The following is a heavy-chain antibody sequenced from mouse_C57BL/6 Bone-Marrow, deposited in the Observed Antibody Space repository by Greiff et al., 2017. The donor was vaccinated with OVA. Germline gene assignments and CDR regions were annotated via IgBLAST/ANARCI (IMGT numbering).Heavy chain of an antibody. V-gene: IGHV3-6*01. CDR1: GYSITSGYY. CDR3: ARERDDYAWFAY. CDR2: ISYDGSN. D-gene: IGHD2-4*01. J-gene: IGHJ3*01. Sequence: VQLKQSGPGLVKPSQSLSLTCSVTGYSITSGYYWNWIRQFPGNKLEWMGYISYDGSNNYNPSLNNRISITRDTSKNQFFLKFNSVTTEDTATYYCARERDDYAWFAYWGQGTLVTVSA.